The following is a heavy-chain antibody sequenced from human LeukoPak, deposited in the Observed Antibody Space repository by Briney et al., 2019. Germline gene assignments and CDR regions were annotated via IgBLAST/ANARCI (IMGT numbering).Heavy chain of an antibody. CDR1: VFVFSRYW. J-gene: IGHJ4*02. CDR3: ARGAFALGGIEN. Sequence: GGSLRLSCAASVFVFSRYWIHWVRQAPGKELVWVSRINNDGSITNNAASVKGRFTISRDQAKDRLCKQMDSQRVGDTARYYCARGAFALGGIENWGQGHLVAVSS. V-gene: IGHV3-74*01. D-gene: IGHD3-10*01. CDR2: INNDGSIT.